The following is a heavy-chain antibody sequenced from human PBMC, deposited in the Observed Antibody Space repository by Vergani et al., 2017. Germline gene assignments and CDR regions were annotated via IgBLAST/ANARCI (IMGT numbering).Heavy chain of an antibody. Sequence: EVQLVQSGAEVKKPGESLRISCKGSGYSFTSYWISWVRQMPGKGLEWMGRIDPSDSYTNYSPSFQGHVTISADKSISTAYLRWSSLKASDTAIYYWARRQGDSGYDEHFDYWGQGTLVTVSS. D-gene: IGHD5-12*01. CDR2: IDPSDSYT. CDR1: GYSFTSYW. CDR3: ARRQGDSGYDEHFDY. J-gene: IGHJ4*02. V-gene: IGHV5-10-1*01.